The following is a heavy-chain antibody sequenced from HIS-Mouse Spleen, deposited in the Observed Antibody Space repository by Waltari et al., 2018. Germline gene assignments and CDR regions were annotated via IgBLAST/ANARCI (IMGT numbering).Heavy chain of an antibody. CDR2: IYYSGST. J-gene: IGHJ2*01. Sequence: QLQLQESGPGLVKPSETLSLTCTVSGGSSSSSSYYWGWIRQPPGKGREWIGSIYYSGSTYYNPSLKSRVTISVDTSKNQFSLKLSSVTAADTAVYYCAREIPYSSSWYDWYFDLWGRGTLVTVSS. CDR3: AREIPYSSSWYDWYFDL. D-gene: IGHD6-13*01. V-gene: IGHV4-39*07. CDR1: GGSSSSSSYY.